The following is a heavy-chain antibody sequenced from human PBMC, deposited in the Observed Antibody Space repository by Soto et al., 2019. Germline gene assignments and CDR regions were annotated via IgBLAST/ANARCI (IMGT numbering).Heavy chain of an antibody. CDR2: ISGSGDST. J-gene: IGHJ4*02. Sequence: EVQLLESGGGLVQPGGSLRLSCAASGFTFSSHAMGWVRQAPGKGLEWVAGISGSGDSTYYADSVKGRITTSRDNSKNTLHLQMNSLRAEDTAVYYCAKLRQWLDHFDYWGQGTLVTVSS. V-gene: IGHV3-23*01. CDR1: GFTFSSHA. CDR3: AKLRQWLDHFDY. D-gene: IGHD6-19*01.